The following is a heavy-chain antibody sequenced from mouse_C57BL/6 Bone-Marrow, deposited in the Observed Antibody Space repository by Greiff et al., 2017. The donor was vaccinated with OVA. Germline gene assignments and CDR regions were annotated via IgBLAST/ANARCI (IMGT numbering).Heavy chain of an antibody. Sequence: VQLQQSGAELVKPGASVKLSCKASGYTFTGYTIPWVKQRPGQGLEWIGWFYPGSGSIKYNEKFKGKATLTADTSSSTVYMLLSRLTSDDSAVYFCERHEVYSLLQFDDWGQGTTLTVSS. CDR2: FYPGSGSI. CDR3: ERHEVYSLLQFDD. J-gene: IGHJ2*01. V-gene: IGHV1-62-2*01. CDR1: GYTFTGYT. D-gene: IGHD1-1*01.